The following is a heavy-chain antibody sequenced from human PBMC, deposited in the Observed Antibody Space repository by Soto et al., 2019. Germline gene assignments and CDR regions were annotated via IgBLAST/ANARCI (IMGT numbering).Heavy chain of an antibody. Sequence: ASVKVSCKASGYTFTSYDINWVRQATGQGLEWMGWMNPNSGNTGYAQKFQGRVTMTRNTSISTAYMELSSLRSEDTAVYYCARLEGSAYDYEDASDIWGQGTMVTVSS. J-gene: IGHJ3*02. V-gene: IGHV1-8*01. CDR1: GYTFTSYD. D-gene: IGHD5-12*01. CDR2: MNPNSGNT. CDR3: ARLEGSAYDYEDASDI.